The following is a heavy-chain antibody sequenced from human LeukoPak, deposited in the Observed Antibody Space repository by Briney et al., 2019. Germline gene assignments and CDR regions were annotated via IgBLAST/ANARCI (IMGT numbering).Heavy chain of an antibody. V-gene: IGHV3-21*06. D-gene: IGHD6-25*01. Sequence: PGRSLRLSCTASGFTFSDYDMNWVRLAPGKGLEWVSSISGRSSHMYYTDSAKGRFTISRDNAKNSLYLQMNSLRAEDTAVYYCARAFPPLRTSAAGDFWGQGTLVTVSS. CDR2: ISGRSSHM. CDR3: ARAFPPLRTSAAGDF. CDR1: GFTFSDYD. J-gene: IGHJ4*02.